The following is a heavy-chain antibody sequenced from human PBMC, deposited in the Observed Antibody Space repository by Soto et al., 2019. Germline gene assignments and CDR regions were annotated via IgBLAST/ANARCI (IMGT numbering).Heavy chain of an antibody. D-gene: IGHD3-3*01. CDR1: GFTFSSFW. CDR3: ARDFGVQELDY. V-gene: IGHV3-7*01. CDR2: INQDGSEK. J-gene: IGHJ4*02. Sequence: EVQLVESGGDLVQPGGSLRLSCAASGFTFSSFWITWVRQAPGKGLEWVANINQDGSEKHYVDSVKGRFTLSRDNGDNSVYLQMNSLRADDPAVYYCARDFGVQELDYWGQGTLVTVSA.